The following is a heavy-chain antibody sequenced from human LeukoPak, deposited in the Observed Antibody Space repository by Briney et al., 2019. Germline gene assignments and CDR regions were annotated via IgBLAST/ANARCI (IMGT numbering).Heavy chain of an antibody. D-gene: IGHD6-13*01. CDR3: ASLAEAGEPPTNYFYYYMDV. J-gene: IGHJ6*03. CDR1: GGTFSSYA. CDR2: IIPIFGTA. Sequence: SVKVSCKASGGTFSSYAISWVRQAPGQGLEWMGGIIPIFGTANYAQKFQGRVTITADESTSTAYMELSSLRSEDTAVYYCASLAEAGEPPTNYFYYYMDVWGKGTTVTISS. V-gene: IGHV1-69*13.